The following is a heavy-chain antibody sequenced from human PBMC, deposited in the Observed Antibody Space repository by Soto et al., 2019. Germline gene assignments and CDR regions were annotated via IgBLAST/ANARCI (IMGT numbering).Heavy chain of an antibody. CDR1: GFTFSSYA. V-gene: IGHV3-30-3*01. D-gene: IGHD5-18*01. Sequence: QVQLVESGGGVVQPGRSLRLSCAASGFTFSSYAMHWVRQAPGKGLEWVAVISYDGSNKYYADSVKGRFTISRDNSKNTLYLQMNKLRAEETAVYYCARDGRGIQLWSTVYYYYYGMDVLGQGTTVTVSS. CDR2: ISYDGSNK. J-gene: IGHJ6*02. CDR3: ARDGRGIQLWSTVYYYYYGMDV.